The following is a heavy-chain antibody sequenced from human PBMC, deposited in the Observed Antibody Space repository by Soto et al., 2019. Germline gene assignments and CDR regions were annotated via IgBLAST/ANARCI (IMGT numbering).Heavy chain of an antibody. CDR2: IYYSGST. D-gene: IGHD6-25*01. V-gene: IGHV4-39*01. CDR3: ARQGGCLSDFGRYYYYGMYV. CDR1: GGSISSSSYY. J-gene: IGHJ6*02. Sequence: SETLSHTCTVSGGSISSSSYYWGWIRQPPGKGLEWIGSIYYSGSTYYNPSLKSRVTISVDTSQNQFSLKLSSVTAADTAVYYCARQGGCLSDFGRYYYYGMYVCSQGTSDTVSS.